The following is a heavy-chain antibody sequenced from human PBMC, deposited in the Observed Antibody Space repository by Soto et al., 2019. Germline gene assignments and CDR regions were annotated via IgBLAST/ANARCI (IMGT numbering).Heavy chain of an antibody. Sequence: AAVKVSCKTSGYTFSNYGITWVRQAPGQPLEWLGWISLYSDGTNYAQKFQGRVTMTTDTSTTTAYMELRSLRSDDTAVYYCARVVPGAEAWFGPWGQGTLVTVSS. CDR3: ARVVPGAEAWFGP. V-gene: IGHV1-18*01. CDR2: ISLYSDGT. J-gene: IGHJ5*02. CDR1: GYTFSNYG. D-gene: IGHD2-2*01.